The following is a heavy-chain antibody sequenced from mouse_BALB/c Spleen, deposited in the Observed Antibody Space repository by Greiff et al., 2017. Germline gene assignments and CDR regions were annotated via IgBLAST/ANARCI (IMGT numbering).Heavy chain of an antibody. V-gene: IGHV5-17*02. CDR3: ARFDGYPYYYAMDY. J-gene: IGHJ4*01. Sequence: EVQLVESGGGLVQPGGSRKLSCAASGFTFSSFGMHWVRQAPEKGLEWVAYISSGSSTIYYADTVKGRFTISRDNPKNTLFLQMTSLRSEDTAMYYCARFDGYPYYYAMDYWGQGTSVTVSS. CDR2: ISSGSSTI. CDR1: GFTFSSFG. D-gene: IGHD2-3*01.